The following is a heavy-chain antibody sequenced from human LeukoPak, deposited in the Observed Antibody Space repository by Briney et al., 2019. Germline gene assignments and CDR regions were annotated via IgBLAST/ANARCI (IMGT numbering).Heavy chain of an antibody. J-gene: IGHJ6*03. CDR1: GGTFSSYA. V-gene: IGHV1-2*02. CDR2: INPNSGGT. CDR3: ARDRGGSGYYYYMDV. Sequence: GASVKVSCKASGGTFSSYAISWVRQAPGQGLEWMGWINPNSGGTNYAQKFQGRVTMTRDTSISTAYMELSRLRSDDTAVYYCARDRGGSGYYYYMDVWGKGTTVTISS. D-gene: IGHD3-10*01.